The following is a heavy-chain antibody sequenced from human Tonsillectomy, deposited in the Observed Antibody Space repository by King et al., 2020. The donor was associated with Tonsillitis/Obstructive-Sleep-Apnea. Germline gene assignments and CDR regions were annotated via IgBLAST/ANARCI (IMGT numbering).Heavy chain of an antibody. J-gene: IGHJ2*01. D-gene: IGHD2-15*01. CDR2: ISVSGGST. CDR1: GFTFSSYA. CDR3: AKRGRYCSGGSCYDNWYFDL. V-gene: IGHV3-23*04. Sequence: VQLVESGGGLVQPGGSLRLSCAASGFTFSSYAMSWVRQAPGKGLEWVSAISVSGGSTYYADSVKGRFTISRDNSKNTLYLQMNSLRAEDTAVYYCAKRGRYCSGGSCYDNWYFDLWGRGTLVTVSS.